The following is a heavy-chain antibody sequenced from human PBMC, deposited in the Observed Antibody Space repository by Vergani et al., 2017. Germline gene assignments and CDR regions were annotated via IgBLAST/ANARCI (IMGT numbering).Heavy chain of an antibody. J-gene: IGHJ6*02. CDR1: GFTFSHFA. Sequence: EVHLLESGGGLVQPGGSLRLSCAASGFTFSHFAMKWVRQAPGKGLEWVSLIRGSGSSTYYADSVKGRFTISRDNSRNILYLQINSLRVEDTAVYYCAKVLYGDYYQYGLDVWGQGTTLIVSS. V-gene: IGHV3-23*01. CDR3: AKVLYGDYYQYGLDV. D-gene: IGHD4-17*01. CDR2: IRGSGSST.